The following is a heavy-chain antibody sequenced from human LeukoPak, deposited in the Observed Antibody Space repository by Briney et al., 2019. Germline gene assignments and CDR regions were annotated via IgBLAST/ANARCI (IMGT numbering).Heavy chain of an antibody. CDR1: GFTFSSYW. CDR3: AREGAVAGRNPNFDY. CDR2: IEQDGSEK. J-gene: IGHJ4*02. D-gene: IGHD6-19*01. Sequence: GGSLRLSCAASGFTFSSYWMSWVRQAPGKGLEWVANIEQDGSEKYYVDSVKGRFTISRDNAKNSLYLQMNSLRAEDTAVYYCAREGAVAGRNPNFDYWGQGTLVTVSS. V-gene: IGHV3-7*03.